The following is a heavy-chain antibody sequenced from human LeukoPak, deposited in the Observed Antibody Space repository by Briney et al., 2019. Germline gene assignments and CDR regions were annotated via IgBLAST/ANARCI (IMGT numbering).Heavy chain of an antibody. D-gene: IGHD2-21*02. V-gene: IGHV4-39*07. CDR2: IYHSGST. CDR1: GGSISSSSYY. Sequence: SETLSLTCTVSGGSISSSSYYWGWIRQPPGKGLEWIGYIYHSGSTYYNPSLRSRVTVSVDTSKNQFSLKLTSVTAADTAVYYCARGENLERSRRGIVVVTRPHGMDVWGQGTTVTVSS. J-gene: IGHJ6*02. CDR3: ARGENLERSRRGIVVVTRPHGMDV.